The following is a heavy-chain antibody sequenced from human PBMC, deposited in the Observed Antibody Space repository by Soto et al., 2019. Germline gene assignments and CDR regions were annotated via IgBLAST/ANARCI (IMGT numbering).Heavy chain of an antibody. CDR2: IYYGGST. Sequence: SETLSLTCTVSGGSISSYYWSWIRQPPGKGLEWIGYIYYGGSTNYNPSLKSRVTISVDTSKNQFSLKLSSVTAADTAVYYCARAKKYYDILTGHTPHAFDIWGQGTMVTVS. CDR1: GGSISSYY. J-gene: IGHJ3*02. CDR3: ARAKKYYDILTGHTPHAFDI. D-gene: IGHD3-9*01. V-gene: IGHV4-59*01.